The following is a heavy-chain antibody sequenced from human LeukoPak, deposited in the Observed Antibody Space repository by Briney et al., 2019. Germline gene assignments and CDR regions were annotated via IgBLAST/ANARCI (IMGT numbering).Heavy chain of an antibody. CDR3: ARADGSGSFYGMDV. V-gene: IGHV1-2*04. CDR1: GYTFTGYY. J-gene: IGHJ6*02. Sequence: GASVKVSCKASGYTFTGYYMHWVRQAPGQGLEWMGWINPNSGGTNYAQKFQGWVTMTRDTSISTAYMKLSRLRSDDTAVYYCARADGSGSFYGMDVWGQGTTVTVSS. CDR2: INPNSGGT. D-gene: IGHD3-10*01.